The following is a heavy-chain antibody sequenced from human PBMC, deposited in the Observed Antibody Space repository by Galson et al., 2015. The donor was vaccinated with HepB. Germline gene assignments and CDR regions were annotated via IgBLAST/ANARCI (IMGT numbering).Heavy chain of an antibody. D-gene: IGHD2-21*01. V-gene: IGHV1-8*01. CDR1: GYTFTSYD. CDR2: MNPNSGNT. J-gene: IGHJ3*02. Sequence: SVKVSCKASGYTFTSYDINWVRQATGQGLEWMGWMNPNSGNTVYAQKFQGRVTMTRNTSISTPYMELSSLRSEDTAVYSCAGPAIFRDAFDIWGQGTMVTVSS. CDR3: AGPAIFRDAFDI.